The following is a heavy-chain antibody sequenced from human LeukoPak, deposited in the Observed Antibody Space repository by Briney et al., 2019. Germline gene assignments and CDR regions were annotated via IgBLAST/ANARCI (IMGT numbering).Heavy chain of an antibody. CDR1: GFTFDDYG. CDR3: ARDYLRISGWDY. J-gene: IGHJ4*02. D-gene: IGHD6-19*01. V-gene: IGHV3-66*01. Sequence: GGSLRLSCAASGFTFDDYGMSWVRQAPGKGLEWVSVIYSGGSTYYADSVKGRFTISRDNSKNTLYLQMNSLRAEDTAVYYCARDYLRISGWDYWGQGTLVTVSS. CDR2: IYSGGST.